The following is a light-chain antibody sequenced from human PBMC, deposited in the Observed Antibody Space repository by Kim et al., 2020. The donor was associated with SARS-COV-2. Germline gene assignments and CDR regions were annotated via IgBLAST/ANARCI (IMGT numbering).Light chain of an antibody. Sequence: SPGQSVTISCTGTSSDSYNSVSWYQHHPGKAPKLIIYDVNKRPSGVPDRFSGSKSGNTASLTISRLQAEDETEYYCSSYTGSYTWVFGTGTKVTVL. CDR1: SSDSYNS. V-gene: IGLV2-11*01. CDR2: DVN. CDR3: SSYTGSYTWV. J-gene: IGLJ1*01.